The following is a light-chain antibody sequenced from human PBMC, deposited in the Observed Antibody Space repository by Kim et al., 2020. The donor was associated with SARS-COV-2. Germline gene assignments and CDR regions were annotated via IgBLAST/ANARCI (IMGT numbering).Light chain of an antibody. CDR3: QQYYSTPLT. J-gene: IGKJ4*01. CDR2: WAS. V-gene: IGKV4-1*01. Sequence: ATINCKSSQTVLYSSNNKNYLAWFQQKPGQPPNLLIYWASTRESGVPNRFSGSGSGTDFTLTISSLQAEDVAVCYCQQYYSTPLTFGGGTKVDIK. CDR1: QTVLYSSNNKNY.